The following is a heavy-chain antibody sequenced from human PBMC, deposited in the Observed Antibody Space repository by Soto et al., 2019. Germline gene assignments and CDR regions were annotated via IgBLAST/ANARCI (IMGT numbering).Heavy chain of an antibody. CDR1: GGTFSSYA. D-gene: IGHD3-9*01. V-gene: IGHV1-69*13. CDR2: IIPIFGTA. J-gene: IGHJ6*02. Sequence: GASVKVSCKASGGTFSSYAISWVRQAPGQGLEWMGGIIPIFGTANYAQKFQGRVTITADESTSTAYMELSSLRSEDTAVYYCARDSTYFDWLLKVRYYYYGMDVWGQGTTVTVSS. CDR3: ARDSTYFDWLLKVRYYYYGMDV.